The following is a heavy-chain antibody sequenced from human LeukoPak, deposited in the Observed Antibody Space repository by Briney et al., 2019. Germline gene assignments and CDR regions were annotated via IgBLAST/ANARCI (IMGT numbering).Heavy chain of an antibody. CDR1: RFTFSSYS. V-gene: IGHV3-21*01. D-gene: IGHD6-13*01. CDR2: ISSSSSYI. J-gene: IGHJ5*02. CDR3: ARDRGIAPNWFDP. Sequence: PGGSLRLSCAASRFTFSSYSMNWVRQAPGKGLEWVSSISSSSSYIYYADSVKGRFTISRDNAKNSLYLQMNSLRAEDTAVYYCARDRGIAPNWFDPWGQGTLVTVSS.